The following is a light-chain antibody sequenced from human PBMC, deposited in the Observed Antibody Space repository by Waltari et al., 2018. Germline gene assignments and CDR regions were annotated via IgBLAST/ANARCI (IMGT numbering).Light chain of an antibody. CDR2: NTN. V-gene: IGLV8-61*01. CDR1: SGSAPPCSY. Sequence: QTVVTQEPSFSVSPVGTVTLPFGLSSGSAPPCSYPSWYQQPPGQAPRTLIYNTNPHSSGVPDRFSGSILGSKAALTITGAQADDESDYYCVLYMGSGISVFGGGTKLTVL. CDR3: VLYMGSGISV. J-gene: IGLJ3*02.